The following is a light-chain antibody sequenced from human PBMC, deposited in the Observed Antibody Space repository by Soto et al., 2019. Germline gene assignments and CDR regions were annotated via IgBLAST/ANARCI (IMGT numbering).Light chain of an antibody. J-gene: IGLJ3*02. Sequence: QSALTQPASVSGSPGQSITISCSGTSSDVDDYNYVSWYQQHPGKAPKLMIYEVSHRLSGVSNRFSGSNSGYTASLTIYGLQDEDEADYYCTSSLSNSVVVFGGGTKVTVL. CDR3: TSSLSNSVVV. CDR2: EVS. V-gene: IGLV2-14*01. CDR1: SSDVDDYNY.